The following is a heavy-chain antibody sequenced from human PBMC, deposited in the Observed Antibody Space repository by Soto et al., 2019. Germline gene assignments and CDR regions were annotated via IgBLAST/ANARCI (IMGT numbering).Heavy chain of an antibody. CDR2: ISSTTHYI. V-gene: IGHV3-21*06. CDR3: ARESEDLTSNFDY. CDR1: GFTCTRYS. Sequence: WGSLRLSCAASGFTCTRYSMNWVRQAPGKGLEWVSSISSTTHYIYYADSMRGRFTISRDNAKNAVYLEMNSLRAEDTAVYYCARESEDLTSNFDYWGQGTLVTVSS. J-gene: IGHJ4*02.